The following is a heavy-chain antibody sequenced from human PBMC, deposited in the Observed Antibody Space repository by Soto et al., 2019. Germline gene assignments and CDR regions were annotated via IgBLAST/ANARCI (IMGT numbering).Heavy chain of an antibody. J-gene: IGHJ4*02. V-gene: IGHV4-59*01. CDR1: GGSISSYY. D-gene: IGHD1-26*01. Sequence: SETLSLTCTVSGGSISSYYWSWIRQPPGKGLEWIGYIYYSGSTNYNPSLKSRVTISVDTSKNQFSLKLSSVTAADTAVYYCARAYSRSSLPYFDYWGQGTLVTVSS. CDR2: IYYSGST. CDR3: ARAYSRSSLPYFDY.